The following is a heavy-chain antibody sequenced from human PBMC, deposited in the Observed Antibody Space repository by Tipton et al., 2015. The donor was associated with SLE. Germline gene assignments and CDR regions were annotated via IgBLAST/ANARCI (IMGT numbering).Heavy chain of an antibody. CDR1: GDSISSYY. CDR3: ARVRGRGYFQH. V-gene: IGHV4-59*07. D-gene: IGHD3-10*01. Sequence: TLSLTCTVSGDSISSYYWSWVRQPPGKGLEWIGYIYYSGSTNYNPSLKSRVTISVDTSKNQFSLKLSSGTAADTAVYYCARVRGRGYFQHWGQGPLVTVSS. J-gene: IGHJ1*01. CDR2: IYYSGST.